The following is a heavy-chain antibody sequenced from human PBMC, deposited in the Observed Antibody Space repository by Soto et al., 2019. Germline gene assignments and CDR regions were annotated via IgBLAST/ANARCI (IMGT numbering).Heavy chain of an antibody. CDR1: GFTFSSYA. Sequence: EVQLLESGGGLVQPGGSLRLSCAASGFTFSSYAMSWVRQAPGKGLEWVSAISGSAGSTHYADSVKGRFTTSRDNSKNTLYLQMNSLRAEDTAVYYCANYPGSGSALDSWGQGTLVTVSS. CDR3: ANYPGSGSALDS. V-gene: IGHV3-23*01. CDR2: ISGSAGST. J-gene: IGHJ4*02. D-gene: IGHD3-10*01.